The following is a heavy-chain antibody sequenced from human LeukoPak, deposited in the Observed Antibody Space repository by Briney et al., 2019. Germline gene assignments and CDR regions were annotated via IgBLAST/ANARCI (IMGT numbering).Heavy chain of an antibody. CDR3: ARDYYYDSSGYVDY. V-gene: IGHV1-18*01. D-gene: IGHD3-22*01. J-gene: IGHJ4*02. CDR2: ISAYNGNT. CDR1: GYTFTSYG. Sequence: GASVKVSCKASGYTFTSYGISWVRQAPGQGLEWMGWISAYNGNTNYAQKVQGRVTMTTDTSTNTAYMELRSLRSDDTAVYYCARDYYYDSSGYVDYWGQGTLVTVST.